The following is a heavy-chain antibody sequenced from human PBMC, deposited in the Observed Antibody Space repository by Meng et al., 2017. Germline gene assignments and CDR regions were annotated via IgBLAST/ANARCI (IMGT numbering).Heavy chain of an antibody. Sequence: QVRLVGPGGGVVQPGRSLSLVCAALGLTFSSYGIDWVRQAPGKGLEWVAVISYDGSNKYYADSVKGRFTISRDNSKNTLYLQMNSLRAEDTAVYYCASGSQWLFPYWGQGTLVTVSS. CDR3: ASGSQWLFPY. J-gene: IGHJ4*02. V-gene: IGHV3-30*06. D-gene: IGHD6-19*01. CDR2: ISYDGSNK. CDR1: GLTFSSYG.